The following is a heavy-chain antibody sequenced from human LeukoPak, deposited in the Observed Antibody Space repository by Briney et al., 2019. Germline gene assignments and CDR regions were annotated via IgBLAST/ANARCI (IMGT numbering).Heavy chain of an antibody. CDR2: IYQRATV. V-gene: IGHV4-38-2*02. D-gene: IGHD2-21*01. CDR3: ARAFCVGECFVLHIFFDS. J-gene: IGHJ4*02. CDR1: GYSISSGYF. Sequence: PSETLSLTCNVSGYSISSGYFWGWVRQAPGKGLEWIGSIYQRATVHYNPSLKSRVTISLDTSKNHFSLNLSSMQASDTAVYYCARAFCVGECFVLHIFFDSWGQGTLVTVSS.